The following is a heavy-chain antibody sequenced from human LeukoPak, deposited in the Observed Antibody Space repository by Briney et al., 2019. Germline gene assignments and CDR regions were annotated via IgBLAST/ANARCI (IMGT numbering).Heavy chain of an antibody. J-gene: IGHJ3*02. CDR2: IFYSGST. CDR3: VRHVARAFDI. V-gene: IGHV4-39*01. Sequence: PSETLSLTCTVSGGSISTSNYYWGWIRQPPGKGLEWIGNIFYSGSTYYSPSLRSRVTISLDTSRNQFSLKLSSVTAADTAVYSCVRHVARAFDIWGQGTKVTVSS. CDR1: GGSISTSNYY.